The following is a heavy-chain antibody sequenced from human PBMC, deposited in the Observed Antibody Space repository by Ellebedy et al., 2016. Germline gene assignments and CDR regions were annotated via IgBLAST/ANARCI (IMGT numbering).Heavy chain of an antibody. CDR3: ATVREWELGGWFDP. Sequence: ASVKVSCKVSGYTLTELSMHWVRQSPGKGLEWMGGFDPEDDKTIYAQKFQGRVTMTEDTSTDTAYMELRSLRSDDTAVYYCATVREWELGGWFDPWGQGTLVTVSS. J-gene: IGHJ5*02. CDR1: GYTLTELS. V-gene: IGHV1-24*01. D-gene: IGHD1-26*01. CDR2: FDPEDDKT.